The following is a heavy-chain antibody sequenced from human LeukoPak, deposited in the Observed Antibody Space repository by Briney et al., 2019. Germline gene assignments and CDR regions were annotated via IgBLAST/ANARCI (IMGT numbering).Heavy chain of an antibody. D-gene: IGHD3-10*01. CDR3: AKNPFVGYGSDYFDD. CDR2: IKSKTDGGTT. Sequence: GGSLRLSCAASGFTFSYAWMNWVRQAPGKGLEWVGLIKSKTDGGTTDYAAPVKGRFTISRDDSKNTLYLQMNSLRVEDTAVYYCAKNPFVGYGSDYFDDWGQGTLVTVSS. J-gene: IGHJ4*02. V-gene: IGHV3-15*01. CDR1: GFTFSYAW.